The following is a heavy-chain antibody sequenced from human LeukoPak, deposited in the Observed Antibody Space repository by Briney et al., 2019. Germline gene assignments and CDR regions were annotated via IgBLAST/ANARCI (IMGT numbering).Heavy chain of an antibody. J-gene: IGHJ3*02. CDR1: GFTFSSYA. Sequence: PGGTLRLSCAASGFTFSSYAMSWVRQAPGEGLEWVSAISGSGGSTYDADSVKGRFTISRDNSKNTLDLQMNSLRAEDTAVYYCARDLQLYYYDSSGYSRAFDIWGQGTMVTVSS. D-gene: IGHD3-22*01. V-gene: IGHV3-23*01. CDR3: ARDLQLYYYDSSGYSRAFDI. CDR2: ISGSGGST.